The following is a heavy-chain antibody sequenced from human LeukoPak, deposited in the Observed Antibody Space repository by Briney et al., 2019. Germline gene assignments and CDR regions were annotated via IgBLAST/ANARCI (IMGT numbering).Heavy chain of an antibody. CDR2: ISSSSSYI. CDR1: GFTFSSYS. J-gene: IGHJ4*01. Sequence: GGSLRLSCAASGFTFSSYSRNWVRQAPGKGLEWVSSISSSSSYIYYADSVKGRFTISRDNAKNSLYLQMNSLRAEDTAVYYCANYDSNGWYGGVDYWGHGTLVTVSS. CDR3: ANYDSNGWYGGVDY. V-gene: IGHV3-21*01. D-gene: IGHD6-19*01.